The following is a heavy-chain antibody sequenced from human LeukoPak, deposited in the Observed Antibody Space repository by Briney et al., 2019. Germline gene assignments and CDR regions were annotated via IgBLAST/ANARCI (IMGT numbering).Heavy chain of an antibody. CDR3: ARSRQADIVAYFDY. V-gene: IGHV3-74*01. Sequence: GGSLRLSCAASGFTFSSYWMHWVRQAPGKGLVWVSRINGDGSSTSYADSVKGRFTISRDNAKNTLYLQMNSLRAEDTAVYYCARSRQADIVAYFDYWGQGTLVTVSS. CDR1: GFTFSSYW. D-gene: IGHD5-12*01. CDR2: INGDGSST. J-gene: IGHJ4*02.